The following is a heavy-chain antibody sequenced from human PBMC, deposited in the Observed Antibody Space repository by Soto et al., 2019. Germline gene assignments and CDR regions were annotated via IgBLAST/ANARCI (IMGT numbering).Heavy chain of an antibody. CDR1: GFTFSSYA. V-gene: IGHV3-30*04. CDR3: VREIERLLGY. CDR2: ISYDGRNK. Sequence: QVQLVESGGGVVQPGRSLRLSCAASGFTFSSYAMHWVRQAPGKGLEWVAVISYDGRNKYYADSVKGRFTISRDNSKNTLYMQMNGLRADDTAVYYCVREIERLLGYWGQGTLVTVSS. J-gene: IGHJ4*02. D-gene: IGHD3-3*01.